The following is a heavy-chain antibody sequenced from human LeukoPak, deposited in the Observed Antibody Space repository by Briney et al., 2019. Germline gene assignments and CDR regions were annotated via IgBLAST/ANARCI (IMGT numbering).Heavy chain of an antibody. CDR3: ARAVAGTADFDY. Sequence: SETLSLTCIVSGGSISSYYWSWIRQPAGKGLEWIGRISSSGSTHYNASLKSRVTTSVDTSENQFSLRLTSVTAADTGVYYCARAVAGTADFDYWGQGTLVTVSS. V-gene: IGHV4-4*07. CDR1: GGSISSYY. CDR2: ISSSGST. D-gene: IGHD6-19*01. J-gene: IGHJ4*02.